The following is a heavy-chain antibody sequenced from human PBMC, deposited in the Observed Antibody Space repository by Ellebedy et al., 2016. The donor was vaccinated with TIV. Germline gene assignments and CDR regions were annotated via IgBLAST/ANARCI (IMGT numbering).Heavy chain of an antibody. D-gene: IGHD2-2*02. CDR2: IYDSGRT. V-gene: IGHV4-59*01. CDR3: AREGQYTITRHYYYCMDV. CDR1: DDSISNYY. Sequence: ESLKISCTVSDDSISNYYWSWIRQPPGKGLEWIGFIYDSGRTNYNPSLKSRVTISVDTSKNQFSLKLTSVTAADTAVYFCAREGQYTITRHYYYCMDVWGKGTAVTVSS. J-gene: IGHJ6*03.